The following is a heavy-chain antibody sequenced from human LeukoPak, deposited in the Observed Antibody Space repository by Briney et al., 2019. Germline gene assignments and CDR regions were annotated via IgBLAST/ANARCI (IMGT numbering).Heavy chain of an antibody. CDR3: ATSTPIVGATPNLDY. J-gene: IGHJ4*02. D-gene: IGHD1-26*01. CDR1: GYTLTELS. V-gene: IGHV1-24*01. Sequence: ASVKVSCKVSGYTLTELSMHWVRQAPVKGLEWMGGFDPEDGETIYAQKFQGRVTMTEDTSTDTAYMELSSLRSEDTAVYYCATSTPIVGATPNLDYWGQGTLVTVSS. CDR2: FDPEDGET.